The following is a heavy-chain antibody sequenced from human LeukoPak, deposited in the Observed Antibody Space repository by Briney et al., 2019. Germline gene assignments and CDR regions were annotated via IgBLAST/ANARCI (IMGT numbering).Heavy chain of an antibody. V-gene: IGHV3-23*01. CDR3: AKASPHSSSWTANYFDY. CDR2: ISGSGGST. D-gene: IGHD6-13*01. J-gene: IGHJ4*02. CDR1: GFTFSSYA. Sequence: PGGSLRLSCAASGFTFSSYAMSWVRQAPGKGLEWGSAISGSGGSTYYADSVKGRFSISRDNSKNTLYLQMNSMRAEDTAVYYCAKASPHSSSWTANYFDYWGQGTLVTVSS.